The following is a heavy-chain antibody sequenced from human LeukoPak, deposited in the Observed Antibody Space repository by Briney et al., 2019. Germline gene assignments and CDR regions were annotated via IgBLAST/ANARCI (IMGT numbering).Heavy chain of an antibody. V-gene: IGHV3-30*18. Sequence: GGSLRLSCAASGFTFSSYGMHWVRQAPGKGLEWVAVISYDGSNKYYADSVKGRFTISRDNSKNTLYLQMNSLRAEDTAVYYCAKDLPTPNSIVVEPAAKTGANGMDVWGQGTTVTVSS. CDR2: ISYDGSNK. D-gene: IGHD2-2*01. CDR1: GFTFSSYG. CDR3: AKDLPTPNSIVVEPAAKTGANGMDV. J-gene: IGHJ6*02.